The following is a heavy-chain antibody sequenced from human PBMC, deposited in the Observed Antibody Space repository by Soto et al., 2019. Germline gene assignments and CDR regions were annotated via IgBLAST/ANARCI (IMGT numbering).Heavy chain of an antibody. V-gene: IGHV3-33*01. J-gene: IGHJ6*02. Sequence: QVQLVESGGGVVQPGRSLRLSCAASGFTFSSYGMHWVRQAPGKGLEWVAVIWYDGSNKYYADSVKGRFTISRDNSKNTLYLQMNSLRAEDTAVYYCARDRTYYYYGMDVWGRGTTVTVSS. CDR2: IWYDGSNK. CDR1: GFTFSSYG. CDR3: ARDRTYYYYGMDV.